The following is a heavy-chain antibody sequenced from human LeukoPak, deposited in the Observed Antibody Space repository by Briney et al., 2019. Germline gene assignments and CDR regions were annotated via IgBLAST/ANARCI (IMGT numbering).Heavy chain of an antibody. J-gene: IGHJ4*02. Sequence: SETLSLTCTVSGGSISSYYWSWIRQPPGKGLEWIGEINHSGSTNYNPSLKSRVTISVDTSKNQFSLKLSSVTAADTAVYYCASLTLGYWGQGTLVTVSS. D-gene: IGHD3-16*01. CDR3: ASLTLGY. CDR2: INHSGST. CDR1: GGSISSYY. V-gene: IGHV4-34*01.